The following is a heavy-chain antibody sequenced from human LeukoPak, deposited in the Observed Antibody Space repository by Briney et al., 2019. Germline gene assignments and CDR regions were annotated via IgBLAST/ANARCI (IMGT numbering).Heavy chain of an antibody. Sequence: PGGSLPLSCAASGFTLSILWMHCVRHAPEEGRVWVSRLNSGGSQTSHADSVTGRLTISTDQAENPPYLQMTSLRAEDTAVYYCGREEELRYFDWLLNDAFDIWGQGTMVTVSS. D-gene: IGHD3-9*01. CDR2: LNSGGSQT. V-gene: IGHV3-74*01. J-gene: IGHJ3*02. CDR3: GREEELRYFDWLLNDAFDI. CDR1: GFTLSILW.